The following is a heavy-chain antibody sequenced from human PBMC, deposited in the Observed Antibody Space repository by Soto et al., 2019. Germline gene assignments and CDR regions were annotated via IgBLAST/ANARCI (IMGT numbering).Heavy chain of an antibody. D-gene: IGHD6-13*01. CDR3: AASYSSSWYHYYYYGMDV. CDR1: GFTFSSYG. Sequence: GGSLRLSCAASGFTFSSYGMHWVRQAPGRGLEWVAVIWYDGSNKYYADSVKGRFTISRDNSKNTLYLQMNSLRAEDTAVYYCAASYSSSWYHYYYYGMDVWGQGTTVTVSS. J-gene: IGHJ6*02. V-gene: IGHV3-33*01. CDR2: IWYDGSNK.